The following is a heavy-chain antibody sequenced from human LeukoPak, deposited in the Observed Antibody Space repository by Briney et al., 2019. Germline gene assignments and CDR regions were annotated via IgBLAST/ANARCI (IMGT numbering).Heavy chain of an antibody. D-gene: IGHD1-26*01. Sequence: VASVKVSCKVSGYTLTELSMHWVRQAPGKGLEWMGGFDPEDGETIYAQKFQGRVTMTRDTSTSTVYMELSSLRSEDTAVYYCARGEGYRVGAWWYFDYWGQGTLVTVSS. CDR2: FDPEDGET. CDR3: ARGEGYRVGAWWYFDY. J-gene: IGHJ4*02. V-gene: IGHV1-24*01. CDR1: GYTLTELS.